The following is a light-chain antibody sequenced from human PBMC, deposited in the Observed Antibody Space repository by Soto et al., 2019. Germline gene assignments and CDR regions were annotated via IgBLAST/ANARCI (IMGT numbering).Light chain of an antibody. Sequence: VVLTQSPATLSLSPGERGSLSCGASQSVSSSYVAWYQHKPGLAPRLLIHDTSSRAIGIPDRLSGSKSGTNFTLTIRRMEPEDVGMYYCQQYGSSPITFDQGTRL. CDR2: DTS. CDR1: QSVSSSY. V-gene: IGKV3D-20*01. CDR3: QQYGSSPIT. J-gene: IGKJ5*01.